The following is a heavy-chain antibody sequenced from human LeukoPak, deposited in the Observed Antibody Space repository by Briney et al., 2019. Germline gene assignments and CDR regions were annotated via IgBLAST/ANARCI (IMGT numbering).Heavy chain of an antibody. CDR2: IIPILDIT. J-gene: IGHJ5*02. CDR3: ARHPDTYYDFWSGYFNWFDP. Sequence: SVKVSCKASGGTFSSYTISWVRQAPGQGLEWMGRIIPILDITNYAQKFQGRVTITADTSTSTASMELSSLISEDTAVYYCARHPDTYYDFWSGYFNWFDPWGQGTLVSVSS. D-gene: IGHD3-3*01. V-gene: IGHV1-69*02. CDR1: GGTFSSYT.